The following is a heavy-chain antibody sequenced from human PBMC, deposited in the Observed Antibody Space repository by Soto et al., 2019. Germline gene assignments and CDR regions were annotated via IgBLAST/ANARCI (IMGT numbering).Heavy chain of an antibody. CDR1: GGSISSGRYY. CDR3: ARDLEVSATSTWFDP. J-gene: IGHJ5*02. CDR2: IFYSGST. Sequence: QVQLQESGPGLVKPSETLSLTCTVSGGSISSGRYYWNWIRQPPGKVLEWIGYIFYSGSTNYSPSLKSRVTFSIDRSKNQFSLRLSSVTAADTAVYYCARDLEVSATSTWFDPWGQGTLVTVSS. D-gene: IGHD2-15*01. V-gene: IGHV4-61*01.